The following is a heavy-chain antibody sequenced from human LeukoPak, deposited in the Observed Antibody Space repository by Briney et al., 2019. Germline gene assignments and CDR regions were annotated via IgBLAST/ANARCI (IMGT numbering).Heavy chain of an antibody. D-gene: IGHD2-8*02. J-gene: IGHJ4*02. V-gene: IGHV1-2*02. Sequence: ASVKVSCKASGDTFTNYYMHWVRQAPGQGLEWMGSINPNSGGTNYAQKFQGRVTMTRDTSISTAYMELSSLTSDDTAMYYCTRVQKVVYYFDYWGQGTLVTVSS. CDR1: GDTFTNYY. CDR2: INPNSGGT. CDR3: TRVQKVVYYFDY.